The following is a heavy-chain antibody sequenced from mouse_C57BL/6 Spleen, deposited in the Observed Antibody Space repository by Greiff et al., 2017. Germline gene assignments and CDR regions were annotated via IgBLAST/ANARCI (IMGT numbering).Heavy chain of an antibody. J-gene: IGHJ2*01. CDR1: GFNIKDDY. Sequence: VQLQQSGAELVRPGASVKLSCTASGFNIKDDYMHWVKQRPEQGLEWIGWIDPENGDTEYASQFQGKATITADTSSNTAYLQLSSLTSEDTAVYYCTTYYYGSTPFDYWGQGTTLTVSS. D-gene: IGHD1-1*01. V-gene: IGHV14-4*01. CDR3: TTYYYGSTPFDY. CDR2: IDPENGDT.